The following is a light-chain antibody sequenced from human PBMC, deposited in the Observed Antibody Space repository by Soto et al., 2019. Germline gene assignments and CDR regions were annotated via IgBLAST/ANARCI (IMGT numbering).Light chain of an antibody. CDR2: GAS. Sequence: EIVMTQSPATLSVSPGERATLSCRASQSVSSKLAWYQQKPGQAPRLLIYGASTRATGIPARFSGSGSGTDFTLTISSLQSEDFAVYYCQQYNYWYTFGQGTKVEIK. CDR1: QSVSSK. CDR3: QQYNYWYT. J-gene: IGKJ2*01. V-gene: IGKV3-15*01.